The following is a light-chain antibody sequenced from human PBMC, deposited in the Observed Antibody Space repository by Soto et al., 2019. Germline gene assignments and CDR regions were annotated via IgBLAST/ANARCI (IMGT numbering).Light chain of an antibody. CDR2: KAS. J-gene: IGKJ1*01. Sequence: DIQMTQSPSTLSASVGDRVTITCRASQSISSWLAWYQQKPGKAPKLLSYKASSLESGVPSRFSGSGSGTEFTLTISSLPPDDSATSYCQQYNTYSRTFGHGTKVELK. CDR1: QSISSW. V-gene: IGKV1-5*03. CDR3: QQYNTYSRT.